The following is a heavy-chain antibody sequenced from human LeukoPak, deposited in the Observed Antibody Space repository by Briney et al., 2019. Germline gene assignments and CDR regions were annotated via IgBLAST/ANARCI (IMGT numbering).Heavy chain of an antibody. CDR2: IYYSGST. CDR3: ARHYGGNSDFDY. J-gene: IGHJ4*02. V-gene: IGHV4-39*07. CDR1: GGSISSSSYY. Sequence: SETLSLTCTVSGGSISSSSYYWGWIRKPPGKGLEWLGRIYYSGSTYYNPSLQRRVTISVDTSKNQFSLKLSSVTAADTAVYYCARHYGGNSDFDYWGQGTLVTVSS. D-gene: IGHD4-23*01.